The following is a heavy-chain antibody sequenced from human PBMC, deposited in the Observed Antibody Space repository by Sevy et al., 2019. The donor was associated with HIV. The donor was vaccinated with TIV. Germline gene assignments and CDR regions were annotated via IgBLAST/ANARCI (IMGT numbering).Heavy chain of an antibody. CDR2: FYSDATT. CDR1: RFTVNNNY. J-gene: IGHJ4*02. V-gene: IGHV3-66*01. CDR3: ARGKTGYGYALSY. D-gene: IGHD5-18*01. Sequence: GGSLRLSCAASRFTVNNNYMTWVRQAPGKGLEGISSFYSDATTYHADSVKDRFNISRDNSKNMLYLQMNNLRVEDTAVYYCARGKTGYGYALSYWGQGTLVTVSS.